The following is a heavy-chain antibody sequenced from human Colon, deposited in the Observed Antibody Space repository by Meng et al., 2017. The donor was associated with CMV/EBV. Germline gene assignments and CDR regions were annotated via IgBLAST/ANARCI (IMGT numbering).Heavy chain of an antibody. J-gene: IGHJ3*02. Sequence: GESLKISCEGSGFSFSNYAMNWVRQAPGKGLEWVSSITTSGDFVFYAASVRGRFVISRDNAKNSLYLQMNTLKAEETAVYYCAREPSNAAFDIWGQGTMVTVSS. CDR3: AREPSNAAFDI. CDR2: ITTSGDFV. V-gene: IGHV3-21*06. CDR1: GFSFSNYA.